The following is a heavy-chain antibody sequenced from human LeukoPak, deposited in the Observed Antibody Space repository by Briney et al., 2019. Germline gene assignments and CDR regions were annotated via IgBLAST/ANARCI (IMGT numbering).Heavy chain of an antibody. CDR1: GVSISSHY. Sequence: SETLTLTCTVSGVSISSHYWSWIRQPPGKGLEWIGYIYYSGSTNYYPSFKSRVNISVDTSKNQFSLKLSSVTAADTAVYYCARDRPEYSSSSSGTYYYYYYMDVWGKGTTVTVSS. CDR3: ARDRPEYSSSSSGTYYYYYYMDV. CDR2: IYYSGST. V-gene: IGHV4-59*11. D-gene: IGHD6-6*01. J-gene: IGHJ6*03.